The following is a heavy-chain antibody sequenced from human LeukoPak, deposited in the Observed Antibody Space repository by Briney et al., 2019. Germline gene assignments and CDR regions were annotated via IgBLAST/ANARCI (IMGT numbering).Heavy chain of an antibody. J-gene: IGHJ4*02. CDR1: GFTFSNAW. D-gene: IGHD5-12*01. V-gene: IGHV3-21*01. CDR2: ISSSSSYI. CDR3: ARRSGYDSTKYIDY. Sequence: GGSLRLSCAASGFTFSNAWMSWVRQAPGKGLEWVSSISSSSSYIYYADSVKGRFTISRDNAKNSLYLQMNSLRAEDTAVYYCARRSGYDSTKYIDYWGQGTLVTVSS.